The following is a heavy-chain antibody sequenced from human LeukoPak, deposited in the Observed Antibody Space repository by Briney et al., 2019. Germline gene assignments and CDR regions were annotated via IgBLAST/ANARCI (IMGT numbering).Heavy chain of an antibody. D-gene: IGHD4-17*01. CDR3: ARSTTATDCMDV. CDR2: ISGSGST. CDR1: GFTFSSYG. Sequence: GGSLRLSCAASGFTFSSYGMSWVRQAPGKGLEWVSAISGSGSTYYADSVKGRFTISRDNSKNTLYLQMNSLRAEDTAVYYCARSTTATDCMDVWGKGTTVTVSS. V-gene: IGHV3-23*01. J-gene: IGHJ6*04.